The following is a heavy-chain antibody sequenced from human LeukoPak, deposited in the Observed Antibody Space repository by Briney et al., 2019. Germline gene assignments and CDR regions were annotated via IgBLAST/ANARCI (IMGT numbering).Heavy chain of an antibody. CDR2: INPTTGNP. J-gene: IGHJ4*02. CDR3: VPSGSYKFDY. D-gene: IGHD1-26*01. V-gene: IGHV7-4-1*02. CDR1: GYTFTSYG. Sequence: GASVKVSCKASGYTFTSYGMNWVRQAPGQGLEWMGWINPTTGNPTYAQGFTGRFVSSLDTSVSTAYLQISSLKAEDTAVYYCVPSGSYKFDYWGQGTLVTVSS.